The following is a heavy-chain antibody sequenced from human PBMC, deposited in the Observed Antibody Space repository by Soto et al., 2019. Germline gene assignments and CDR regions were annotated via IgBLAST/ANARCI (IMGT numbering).Heavy chain of an antibody. CDR2: VNPHSGAT. D-gene: IGHD6-19*01. J-gene: IGHJ4*02. CDR1: GYTFTGYY. CDR3: TRDLESSGWYFLHYFDY. Sequence: RASVKVSCKASGYTFTGYYIHWIRQAPGQGLEWMGWVNPHSGATNYAQKFQGRLTMTRDTSITTAYMQLSRLRSDDTATYFCTRDLESSGWYFLHYFDYWGQGTLVTAPQ. V-gene: IGHV1-2*02.